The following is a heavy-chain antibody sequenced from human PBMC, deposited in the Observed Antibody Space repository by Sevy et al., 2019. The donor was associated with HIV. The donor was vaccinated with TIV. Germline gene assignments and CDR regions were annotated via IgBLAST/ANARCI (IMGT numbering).Heavy chain of an antibody. D-gene: IGHD6-19*01. CDR2: IRNTGSVT. Sequence: GESLKISCAASGLPFSRYEMNWVRQAPGKGLEWVSYIRNTGSVTYYADSVKGRFTISRDNAKNLLYLQMNSLRAEDTAVYYCAVSLSGWFLDGDYWGQGTLVTVSS. V-gene: IGHV3-48*03. J-gene: IGHJ4*02. CDR1: GLPFSRYE. CDR3: AVSLSGWFLDGDY.